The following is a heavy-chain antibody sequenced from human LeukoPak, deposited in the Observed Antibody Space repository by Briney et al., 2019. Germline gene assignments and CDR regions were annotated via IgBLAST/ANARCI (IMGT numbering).Heavy chain of an antibody. J-gene: IGHJ4*02. V-gene: IGHV1-2*02. Sequence: ASVKVSCKASGYTFTGYYMHWVRQAPRQGLEWMGWINPNSGGTNYAQKFQGRVTMTRDTSISTAYMELSRLRSDDTAVYYCASLAAYCGGDCYFDYWGQGTLVTVSS. CDR1: GYTFTGYY. CDR2: INPNSGGT. CDR3: ASLAAYCGGDCYFDY. D-gene: IGHD2-21*02.